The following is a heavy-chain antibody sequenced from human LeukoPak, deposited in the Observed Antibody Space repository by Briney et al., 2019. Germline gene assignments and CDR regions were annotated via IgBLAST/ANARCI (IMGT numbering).Heavy chain of an antibody. Sequence: ASVKVSCKASGGTFSSYAISWVRQAPGQGLEWMGGIIPIFGTANYAQKFQGRVTITADKSTSTAYMELSSLRSEDTAVYYCARDNEYSSTFDHWGQGTLVTVSS. J-gene: IGHJ4*02. V-gene: IGHV1-69*06. CDR1: GGTFSSYA. CDR3: ARDNEYSSTFDH. CDR2: IIPIFGTA. D-gene: IGHD6-6*01.